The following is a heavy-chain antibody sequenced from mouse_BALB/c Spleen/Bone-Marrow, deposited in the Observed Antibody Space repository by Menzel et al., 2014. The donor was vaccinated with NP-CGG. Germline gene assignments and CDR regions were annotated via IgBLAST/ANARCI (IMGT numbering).Heavy chain of an antibody. D-gene: IGHD2-4*01. CDR1: GFNIKDTS. CDR2: IDPANGNT. Sequence: DVKLVESGAELVKPGASVKLSCRASGFNIKDTSMHWVKQRPEQGLEWIGRIDPANGNTNYDPKFQGKATITADTSSNTAYLQLSSLPSEDTTVYYSARMITAYWGQGTLVTVSA. CDR3: ARMITAY. V-gene: IGHV14-3*02. J-gene: IGHJ3*01.